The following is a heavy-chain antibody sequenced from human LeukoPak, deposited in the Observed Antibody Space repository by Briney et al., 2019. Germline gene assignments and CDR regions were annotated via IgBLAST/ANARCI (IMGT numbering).Heavy chain of an antibody. J-gene: IGHJ6*02. D-gene: IGHD2-2*03. CDR2: IYTSGST. CDR3: ARDPVGYPYYGMDV. Sequence: SETLSLTCTVSGGSISSSSYYWSWIRQPAGKGLEWIVRIYTSGSTNYNPSLKSRVTMSVDTSKNQFSLKLSSVTAADTAVYYCARDPVGYPYYGMDVWGQGTTVTVSS. CDR1: GGSISSSSYY. V-gene: IGHV4-61*02.